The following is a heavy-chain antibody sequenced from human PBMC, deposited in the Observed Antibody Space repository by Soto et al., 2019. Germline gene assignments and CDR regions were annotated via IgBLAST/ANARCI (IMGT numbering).Heavy chain of an antibody. CDR3: ARIFGESIYFDY. CDR1: GFSLSTSGMR. Sequence: VSGPTLVNPTQTLTLTCTFSGFSLSTSGMRVSWIRQPPGKALEWLARIDWDDDKFYSTSLKTRLTISKDTSKNQVVLTMTNMDPVDTATYYCARIFGESIYFDYWGQGTLVTVSS. V-gene: IGHV2-70*04. J-gene: IGHJ4*02. D-gene: IGHD3-10*01. CDR2: IDWDDDK.